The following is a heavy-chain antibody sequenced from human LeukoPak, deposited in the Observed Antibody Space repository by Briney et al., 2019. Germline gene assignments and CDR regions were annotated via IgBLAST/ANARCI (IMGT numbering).Heavy chain of an antibody. CDR2: INHSGST. CDR1: GGSISSGDYY. Sequence: PSQTLSLTCTVSGGSISSGDYYWSWIRQPPGKGLEWIGEINHSGSTNYNPSLKSRVTISVDTSKNQFSLKLSSVTAADTAVYYCARLVYGTCDFWSGYPVGYFDYWGQGTLVTVSS. D-gene: IGHD3-3*01. J-gene: IGHJ4*02. CDR3: ARLVYGTCDFWSGYPVGYFDY. V-gene: IGHV4-30-4*08.